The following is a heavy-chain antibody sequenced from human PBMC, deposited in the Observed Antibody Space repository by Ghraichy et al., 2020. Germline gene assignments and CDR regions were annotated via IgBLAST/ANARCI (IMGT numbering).Heavy chain of an antibody. CDR3: AQPVTGGSCYPLHCGMDV. V-gene: IGHV3-23*01. Sequence: GGSLRLSCAASGFTFSSYAMSWVRQAPGKGLEWVSAISGSGGSTYYADSVKGRFTISRDNSKNTLYLQMNSLRAEDTAVYYCAQPVTGGSCYPLHCGMDVWGQGTTVTVSS. J-gene: IGHJ6*02. D-gene: IGHD2-15*01. CDR2: ISGSGGST. CDR1: GFTFSSYA.